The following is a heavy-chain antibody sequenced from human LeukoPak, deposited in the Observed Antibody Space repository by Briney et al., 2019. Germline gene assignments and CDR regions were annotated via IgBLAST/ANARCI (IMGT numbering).Heavy chain of an antibody. Sequence: PGGSLRLSCAASGFTFSSYWMSWVRQAPGKGLEWVANIRPDGNEKYYVDSVKGRFTISRDNAKNSLYLQMNSLRAEDTAVYYCASGCSGTSCYYYWGQGTLVTVSS. CDR3: ASGCSGTSCYYY. CDR2: IRPDGNEK. CDR1: GFTFSSYW. D-gene: IGHD2-2*01. V-gene: IGHV3-7*02. J-gene: IGHJ4*02.